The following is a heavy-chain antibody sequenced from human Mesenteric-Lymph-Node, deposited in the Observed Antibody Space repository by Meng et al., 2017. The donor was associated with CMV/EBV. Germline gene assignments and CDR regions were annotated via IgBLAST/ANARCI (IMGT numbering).Heavy chain of an antibody. CDR3: AHSSGIAAAGPFYFDY. CDR1: GFSLSTSGLG. V-gene: IGHV2-5*02. D-gene: IGHD6-13*01. Sequence: QITLKGSGPTLGKPTQTRTLSWTFSGFSLSTSGLGVGWIRQPPGKALEWLALIYWDDDKRYSPSLKSRLTITKDTSKNQVVLTMTNMDPVDTATYYCAHSSGIAAAGPFYFDYWGQGTLVTVSS. CDR2: IYWDDDK. J-gene: IGHJ4*02.